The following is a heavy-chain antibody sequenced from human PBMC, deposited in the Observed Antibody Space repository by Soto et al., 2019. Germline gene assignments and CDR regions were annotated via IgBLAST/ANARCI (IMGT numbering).Heavy chain of an antibody. V-gene: IGHV4-4*07. CDR1: GGSISSYY. CDR3: ARDSSGYYYESDWFDP. J-gene: IGHJ5*02. CDR2: IYTSGST. D-gene: IGHD3-22*01. Sequence: SETLSLTCTVFGGSISSYYWSWIRQPAGKGLEWIGRIYTSGSTNYNPSLKSRVTMSVDTSKNQFSLKLSSVTAADTAVYYCARDSSGYYYESDWFDPWGQGTLVTVSS.